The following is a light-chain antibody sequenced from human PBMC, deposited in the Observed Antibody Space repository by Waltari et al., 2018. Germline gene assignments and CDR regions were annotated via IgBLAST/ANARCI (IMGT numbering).Light chain of an antibody. CDR2: WAS. CDR1: QSVLYRSNNKNF. CDR3: QQYYTTPPT. Sequence: DIVMTQSPDSLAVSLGERATINCKSSQSVLYRSNNKNFLAWYQQRPGQSPKLLIYWASTRESGVPDRVSGSGSGTDFTRTISSLQAEDVAVYYCQQYYTTPPTFGPGTKVDIK. J-gene: IGKJ3*01. V-gene: IGKV4-1*01.